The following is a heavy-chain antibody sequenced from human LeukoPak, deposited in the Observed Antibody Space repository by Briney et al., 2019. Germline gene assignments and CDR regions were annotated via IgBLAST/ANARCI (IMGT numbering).Heavy chain of an antibody. CDR1: GYTFTSYG. CDR2: TSAYNGNT. D-gene: IGHD3-22*01. J-gene: IGHJ4*02. Sequence: ASVKVSCKASGYTFTSYGISWVRQAPGQGLEWMGWTSAYNGNTNYAQKLQGRVTMTTDTSTSTAYMELRSLRSDDTAVYYCARGLNYYDSSGYYARSLYWGQGTLVTVSS. V-gene: IGHV1-18*01. CDR3: ARGLNYYDSSGYYARSLY.